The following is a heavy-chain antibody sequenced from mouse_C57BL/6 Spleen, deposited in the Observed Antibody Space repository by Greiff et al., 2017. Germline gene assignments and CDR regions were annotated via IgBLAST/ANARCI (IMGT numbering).Heavy chain of an antibody. V-gene: IGHV1-26*01. CDR3: ARLGTVVATDY. D-gene: IGHD1-1*01. J-gene: IGHJ2*01. CDR2: INPNNGGT. CDR1: GYTFTDYY. Sequence: EVQLQQSGPELVKPGASVKISCKASGYTFTDYYMNWVKQSHGKSLEWIGDINPNNGGTSYNQKFKGKATLTVDKSSSTAYMELRSLTSEDSAVYYCARLGTVVATDYWGQGTTLTVSS.